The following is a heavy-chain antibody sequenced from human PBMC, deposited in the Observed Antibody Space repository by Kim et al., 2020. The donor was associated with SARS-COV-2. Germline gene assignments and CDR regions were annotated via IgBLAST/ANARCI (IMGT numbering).Heavy chain of an antibody. Sequence: SVKVSCKASGGTFSSYAISWVRQAPGQGLEWMGGIIPIFGTANYAQKFQGRVTITADESTSTAYMELSSLRSEDTAVYYCARAYKDIVVVPAAMLGDYFDYWGQGTLVTVSS. D-gene: IGHD2-2*01. CDR1: GGTFSSYA. V-gene: IGHV1-69*13. CDR2: IIPIFGTA. J-gene: IGHJ4*02. CDR3: ARAYKDIVVVPAAMLGDYFDY.